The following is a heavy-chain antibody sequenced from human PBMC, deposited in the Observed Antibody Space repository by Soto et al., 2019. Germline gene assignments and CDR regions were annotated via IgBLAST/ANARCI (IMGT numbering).Heavy chain of an antibody. J-gene: IGHJ6*02. V-gene: IGHV4-31*03. CDR3: ARESAAGNYYYYGMDV. CDR1: GGSISSGGYY. D-gene: IGHD6-13*01. Sequence: QVQLQESGPGLVKPSQTLSLTCTVSGGSISSGGYYWSWIRQHPGKGLEWIGYFSYSGSTYYNPSLNSRVTISVDTSKNQFSLKLSSVTAADTAVYYCARESAAGNYYYYGMDVWGQGTTVTVSS. CDR2: FSYSGST.